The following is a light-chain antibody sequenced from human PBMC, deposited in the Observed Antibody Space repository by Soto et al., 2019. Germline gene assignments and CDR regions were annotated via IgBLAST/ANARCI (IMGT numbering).Light chain of an antibody. CDR1: SSNIGSHI. CDR3: AAWDDSAFGVV. Sequence: QSVLTQPTSASGAPGQRVTISCSGSSSNIGSHIVNWYQQVPGTAPKLLIYTNNQRPSGVPDRFSGSKSGTSASLAISGLQSEDEADYYCAAWDDSAFGVVFGGGTKLTVL. V-gene: IGLV1-44*01. CDR2: TNN. J-gene: IGLJ2*01.